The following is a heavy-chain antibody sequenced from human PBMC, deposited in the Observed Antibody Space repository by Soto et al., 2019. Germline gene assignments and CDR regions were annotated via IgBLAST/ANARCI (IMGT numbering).Heavy chain of an antibody. V-gene: IGHV1-46*01. CDR2: INPFDHTT. Sequence: QVQLVQSGAEVKKPGASVKVSCKASGYTLTRHYMHWVRQAPGQGLEWMGIINPFDHTTSWTQKFQGRLSMTSDTSTNTVYMELTSLTSEDTATYYCARASSRYCSRMSCYGDVWGQGTQVTVSS. CDR3: ARASSRYCSRMSCYGDV. J-gene: IGHJ4*02. D-gene: IGHD2-2*01. CDR1: GYTLTRHY.